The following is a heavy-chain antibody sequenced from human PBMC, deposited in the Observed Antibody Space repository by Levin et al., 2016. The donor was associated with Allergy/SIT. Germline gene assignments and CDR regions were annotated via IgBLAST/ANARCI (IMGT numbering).Heavy chain of an antibody. D-gene: IGHD3-10*01. CDR2: INSDGSST. J-gene: IGHJ6*02. Sequence: GESLKISCAASGFTFSSYWMHWVRQAPGKGLVWVSRINSDGSSTSYADSVKGRFTISRDNAKNTLYLQMNSLRAEDTAVYYCAREPSYYGSGSYRVYYYYGMDVWGQGTTVTVSS. CDR3: AREPSYYGSGSYRVYYYYGMDV. CDR1: GFTFSSYW. V-gene: IGHV3-74*01.